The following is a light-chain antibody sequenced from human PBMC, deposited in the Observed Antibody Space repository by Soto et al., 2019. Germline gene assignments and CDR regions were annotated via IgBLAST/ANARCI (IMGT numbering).Light chain of an antibody. CDR3: SAWDDSLSGVV. V-gene: IGLV1-47*01. Sequence: QAVLTQPPSASGTPGQRVTISCSGSSSNIGSNYVYWYQQLPGTAPKLLIYRNNQRPSGVPDRFSGSKSGTSASLAISGLLSEDAAVYYCSAWDDSLSGVVFGGGTKLTVL. J-gene: IGLJ2*01. CDR2: RNN. CDR1: SSNIGSNY.